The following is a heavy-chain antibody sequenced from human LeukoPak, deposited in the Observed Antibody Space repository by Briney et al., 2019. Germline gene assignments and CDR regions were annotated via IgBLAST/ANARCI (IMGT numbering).Heavy chain of an antibody. J-gene: IGHJ5*02. D-gene: IGHD3-3*01. CDR3: AKVSSGEHTFWSDFSQDKWFDP. V-gene: IGHV3-23*01. Sequence: GGSLRLSCAASGFTFKSYDMTWVRQAPGKGLEWVSAIGGGGDKVFYADSVKGRFAISRDNSKQTLFLQMNSLGAADTAVYYCAKVSSGEHTFWSDFSQDKWFDPWGLGTLVTVAS. CDR2: IGGGGDKV. CDR1: GFTFKSYD.